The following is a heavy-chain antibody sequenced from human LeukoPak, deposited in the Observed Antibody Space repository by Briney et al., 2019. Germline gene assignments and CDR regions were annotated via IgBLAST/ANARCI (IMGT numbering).Heavy chain of an antibody. CDR3: ARAHKKSVTMIVRNKRPFDY. D-gene: IGHD3-22*01. Sequence: GGSLRLSCAASGFTFSSYWMSWVRQAPGKGLEWVANIKQDGSEKYYADSVKGRFTISRDNAKNSLYLQMNSLRAEDTAVYYCARAHKKSVTMIVRNKRPFDYWGQGTLVTVSS. CDR1: GFTFSSYW. V-gene: IGHV3-7*01. J-gene: IGHJ4*02. CDR2: IKQDGSEK.